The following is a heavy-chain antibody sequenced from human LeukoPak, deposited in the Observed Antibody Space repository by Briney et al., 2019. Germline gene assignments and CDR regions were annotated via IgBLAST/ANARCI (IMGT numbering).Heavy chain of an antibody. D-gene: IGHD6-13*01. CDR1: GGSISSYY. J-gene: IGHJ5*02. Sequence: SETLSLTCTVSGGSISSYYWSWIRQPPGKGLEWIGYIYYSGSTNYNPSLKSRVTISVDTSKNQFSLKLSSVTAADTAVYYCARERAGSSWHEGWFDPWGQGTVVTVSS. V-gene: IGHV4-59*12. CDR2: IYYSGST. CDR3: ARERAGSSWHEGWFDP.